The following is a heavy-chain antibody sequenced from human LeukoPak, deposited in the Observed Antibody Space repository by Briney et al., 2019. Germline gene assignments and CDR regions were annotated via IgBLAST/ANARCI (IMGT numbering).Heavy chain of an antibody. Sequence: GESLKISCKGSGYSFTSYWIGWARQMPGKGLEWMGIIYPGDSDTRYSPSFQGQVTISADKSISTAYLQWSSLKASDTAMYYCATLDPYCGGDCYFDYWGQGTLVTVSS. D-gene: IGHD2-21*02. CDR3: ATLDPYCGGDCYFDY. CDR2: IYPGDSDT. CDR1: GYSFTSYW. V-gene: IGHV5-51*01. J-gene: IGHJ4*02.